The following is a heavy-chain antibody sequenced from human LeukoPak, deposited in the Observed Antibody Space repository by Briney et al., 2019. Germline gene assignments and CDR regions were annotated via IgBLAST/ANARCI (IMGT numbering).Heavy chain of an antibody. CDR2: IYTSGST. CDR1: GGSTSTYY. Sequence: SETLSLTCTVSGGSTSTYYYNWIRQPAGKGLEWLGRIYTSGSTNYNPSLKSRVTMSVDTSKNHLSLKLSSVTAADTAVYYCAREASGYSYGYGEHWGQGTLVTVSS. J-gene: IGHJ4*02. D-gene: IGHD5-18*01. V-gene: IGHV4-4*07. CDR3: AREASGYSYGYGEH.